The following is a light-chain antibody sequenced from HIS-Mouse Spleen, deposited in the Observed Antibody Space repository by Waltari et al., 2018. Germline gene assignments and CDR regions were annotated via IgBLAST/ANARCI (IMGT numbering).Light chain of an antibody. Sequence: QSALTQPASVPGSPGQSITISCTGTSSDVGGYNYVPWYQQHPGKPPKLLIYDVSNRPSGVSNRFSGSKSGNTASLTISGLQAEDEADYYCSSYTSSSTLVFGGGTKLTVL. CDR2: DVS. J-gene: IGLJ2*01. V-gene: IGLV2-14*03. CDR3: SSYTSSSTLV. CDR1: SSDVGGYNY.